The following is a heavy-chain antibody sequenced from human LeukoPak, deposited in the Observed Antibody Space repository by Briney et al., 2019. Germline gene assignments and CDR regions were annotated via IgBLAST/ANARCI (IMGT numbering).Heavy chain of an antibody. Sequence: PGGSLRLSCAASGFTFSRSAMTWVRQAPGKGLEWVAGISGSGGTTNYADSVKGRFTISRDNAKNSLYLQMNSLRAEDTAVYYCARDSGSYPYGLDYWGQGTLVTVSS. V-gene: IGHV3-23*01. CDR3: ARDSGSYPYGLDY. CDR2: ISGSGGTT. J-gene: IGHJ4*02. CDR1: GFTFSRSA. D-gene: IGHD3-10*01.